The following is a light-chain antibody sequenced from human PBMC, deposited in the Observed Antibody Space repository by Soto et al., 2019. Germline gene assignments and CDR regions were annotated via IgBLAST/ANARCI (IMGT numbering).Light chain of an antibody. V-gene: IGKV3-15*01. J-gene: IGKJ1*01. CDR3: QQYDDWPET. Sequence: EKVMTQSPATLSVSPGERATLSCRASQSVSSYLAWYQQKPGQAPRLLIYDASTRATGVPARFSGSGSGTEFTLTICSLQSEDLAVYYCQQYDDWPETFGQGTKVEIK. CDR1: QSVSSY. CDR2: DAS.